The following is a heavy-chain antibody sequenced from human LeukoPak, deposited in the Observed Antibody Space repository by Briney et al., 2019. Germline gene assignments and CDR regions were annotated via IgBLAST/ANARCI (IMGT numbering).Heavy chain of an antibody. CDR3: AREGSGNYWGNDY. CDR2: TNSDGSST. CDR1: GFAFSSYW. D-gene: IGHD1-26*01. Sequence: GGSLRLSCAASGFAFSSYWMHWVRQAPGKGLLWVSRTNSDGSSTSYADSVKGRFTISRDNAKNTLYLQVNSLRAEDTAVYYCAREGSGNYWGNDYWGQGTLVTVSS. V-gene: IGHV3-74*01. J-gene: IGHJ4*02.